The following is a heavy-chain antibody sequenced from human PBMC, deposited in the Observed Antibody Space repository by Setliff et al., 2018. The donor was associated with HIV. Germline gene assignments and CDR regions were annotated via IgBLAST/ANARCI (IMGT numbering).Heavy chain of an antibody. CDR3: ARGWSEETTMFQVESFQQ. D-gene: IGHD3-10*02. J-gene: IGHJ1*01. V-gene: IGHV1-69*10. CDR1: GGTFSSHG. CDR2: IIPVLNIA. Sequence: SVKVSCKSSGGTFSSHGISWVRQAPGQGLEWMGGIIPVLNIANYAQKFQGRVTLTADKSTDTVYMELRSLRSDGTAAYYCARGWSEETTMFQVESFQQWGQGTLVTVSS.